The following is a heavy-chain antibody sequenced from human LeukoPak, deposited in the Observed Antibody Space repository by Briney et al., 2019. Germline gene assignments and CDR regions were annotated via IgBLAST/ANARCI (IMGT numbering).Heavy chain of an antibody. J-gene: IGHJ4*02. CDR1: GFTFTNAW. CDR2: IKSKTDGETT. Sequence: GGSLRLSCVDSGFTFTNAWISWVRQAPGKGLEWIGRIKSKTDGETTSYAEPVRGRFTISRDDSKSAVYLQMNSLKIEDTAVYYCTTDLGTYYHGSQRLIPIDYWGQGTLVTVSS. CDR3: TTDLGTYYHGSQRLIPIDY. D-gene: IGHD3-10*01. V-gene: IGHV3-15*01.